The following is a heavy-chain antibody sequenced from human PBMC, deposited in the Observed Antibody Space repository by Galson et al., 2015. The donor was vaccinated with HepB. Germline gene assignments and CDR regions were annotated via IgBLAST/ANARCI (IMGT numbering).Heavy chain of an antibody. D-gene: IGHD5-18*01. V-gene: IGHV4-38-2*01. CDR2: ICHSGST. J-gene: IGHJ6*02. Sequence: IRQPPGKGLEWIGSICHSGSTYYSPSFRSRVTVSVDTSKNHFSLKLSSVTAADTAVYFCARHLGIQPGEDYYGLDVWGQGTTVTVSS. CDR3: ARHLGIQPGEDYYGLDV.